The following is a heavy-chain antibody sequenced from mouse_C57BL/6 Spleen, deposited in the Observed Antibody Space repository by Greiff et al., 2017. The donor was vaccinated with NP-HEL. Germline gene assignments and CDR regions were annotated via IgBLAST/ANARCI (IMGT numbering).Heavy chain of an antibody. Sequence: VQLQQPGTELVKPGASVKLSCKASGYTFTSYWMHRVKQRPGQGLEWIGNINPSNGGTNYNEKFKSKATLTVDKSSSTAYMQLRSLTSVDSAVYYCARSDYDVEGDAMDYWGQGTSVTVSS. CDR2: INPSNGGT. CDR1: GYTFTSYW. D-gene: IGHD2-4*01. J-gene: IGHJ4*01. V-gene: IGHV1-53*01. CDR3: ARSDYDVEGDAMDY.